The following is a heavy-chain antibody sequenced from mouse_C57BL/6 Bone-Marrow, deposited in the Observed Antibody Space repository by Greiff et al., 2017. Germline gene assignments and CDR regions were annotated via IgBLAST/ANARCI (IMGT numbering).Heavy chain of an antibody. D-gene: IGHD1-1*01. Sequence: VQLQQPGAELVKPGASVKMSCKASGYTFTSYWITWVKQRPGQGLEWIGDIYPGSGSTNYNEKFKSKATLTVDTSSSTAYMQLSSLTSEDSAVYYCARWTTVVPRYAMDYWGQGTSVTVSS. V-gene: IGHV1-55*01. CDR3: ARWTTVVPRYAMDY. CDR1: GYTFTSYW. J-gene: IGHJ4*01. CDR2: IYPGSGST.